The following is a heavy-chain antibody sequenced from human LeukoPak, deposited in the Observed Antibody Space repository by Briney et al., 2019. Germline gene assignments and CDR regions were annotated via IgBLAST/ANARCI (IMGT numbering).Heavy chain of an antibody. CDR3: ETVHKPTVFFHYCVGM. CDR1: GYTLTELS. CDR2: FDPEDGET. D-gene: IGHD4-17*01. J-gene: IGHJ6*02. Sequence: GASVKVSCKLSGYTLTELSMHWVRQAPGKGLEWMGGFDPEDGETIYAQKFQGRVTMTEDTSTDTVYMELSSLRSEDTAVYYCETVHKPTVFFHYCVGMWGQENTLRLL. V-gene: IGHV1-24*01.